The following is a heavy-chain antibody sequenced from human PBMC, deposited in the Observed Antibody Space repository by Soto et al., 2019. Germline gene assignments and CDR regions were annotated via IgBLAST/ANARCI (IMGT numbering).Heavy chain of an antibody. CDR1: GFTFSSYA. Sequence: GGSLRLSCAASGFTFSSYAMSWVRQAPGKGLEWVSAISGSGGSTYYADSVKGRFTISRDNSKNTLYLQMNSLRAEDTAVYYCAKGGNGIAARRPQNWFDPWGQGTLVTVSS. CDR2: ISGSGGST. D-gene: IGHD6-6*01. CDR3: AKGGNGIAARRPQNWFDP. V-gene: IGHV3-23*01. J-gene: IGHJ5*02.